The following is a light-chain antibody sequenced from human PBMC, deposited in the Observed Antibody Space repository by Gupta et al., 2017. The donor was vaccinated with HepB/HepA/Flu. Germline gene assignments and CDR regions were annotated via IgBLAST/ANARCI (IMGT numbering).Light chain of an antibody. Sequence: QLVLTPSPSASVSLGASVKLTSTLSSGNATDASAWHQHQPEKAPQYVMKVNSDGSHSKGAGIPDCFSGSSSGAERNPIISSVQAGDEDDYHCQTWGTGIWVFGGGTKLTVL. CDR2: VNSDGSH. V-gene: IGLV4-69*01. CDR1: SGNATDA. J-gene: IGLJ3*02. CDR3: QTWGTGIWV.